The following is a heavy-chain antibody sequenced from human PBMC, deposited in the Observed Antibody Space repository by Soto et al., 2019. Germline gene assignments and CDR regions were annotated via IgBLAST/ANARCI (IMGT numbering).Heavy chain of an antibody. D-gene: IGHD3-9*01. Sequence: GESLKISCTCSGYSFSTYWIAWVRQMPGKGLEWMGIIYPGDSDTRYSPSFQGQVTISADKSSSTAYLQLSSLKASDTAMYYCARQKNDSLTGYYAYYGMDVWGQGTTVTVSS. CDR3: ARQKNDSLTGYYAYYGMDV. J-gene: IGHJ6*02. CDR2: IYPGDSDT. V-gene: IGHV5-51*01. CDR1: GYSFSTYW.